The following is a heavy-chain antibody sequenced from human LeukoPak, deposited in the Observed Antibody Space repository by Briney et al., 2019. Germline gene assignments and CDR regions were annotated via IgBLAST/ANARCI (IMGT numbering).Heavy chain of an antibody. CDR3: VKDRQPDGFNNLDY. CDR2: SSGSGSNT. Sequence: GGSLRLSCAASGFIFSTYAMTWVRQAPGKGLECVSSSSGSGSNTYYADSVKGRFTISRDNSKNTLYLQMNSLRADDTAVYYSVKDRQPDGFNNLDYWGRGTLVTVSS. V-gene: IGHV3-23*01. D-gene: IGHD3-10*01. J-gene: IGHJ4*02. CDR1: GFIFSTYA.